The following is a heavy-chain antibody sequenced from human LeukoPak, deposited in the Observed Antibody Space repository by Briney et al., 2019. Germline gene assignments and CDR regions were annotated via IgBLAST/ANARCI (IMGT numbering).Heavy chain of an antibody. Sequence: SVKVSCKASGGTFSSYAISWVRQAPGQGLEWMGRIIPILGIANYAQKFQGRVTITADKSTSTAYMELSSLRSEDTAVYYCARDIGDSAYLDTAMDFFDYWGQGTLVTVSS. D-gene: IGHD5-18*01. J-gene: IGHJ4*02. V-gene: IGHV1-69*04. CDR2: IIPILGIA. CDR3: ARDIGDSAYLDTAMDFFDY. CDR1: GGTFSSYA.